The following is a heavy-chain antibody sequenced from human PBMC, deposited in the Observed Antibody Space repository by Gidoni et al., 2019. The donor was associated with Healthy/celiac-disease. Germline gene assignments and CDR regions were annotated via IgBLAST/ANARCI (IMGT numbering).Heavy chain of an antibody. CDR1: GGSFSGYY. Sequence: QVQLQQWGAGLLKPSETLSLTCAVYGGSFSGYYWSWIRQPPGKGLEWIGEINHSGSTNYNPSLKSRVTISVDTSKNQFSLKLSSVTAADTAVYYCARLITSRYYYYYYGMDVWGQGTTVTVSS. V-gene: IGHV4-34*01. CDR2: INHSGST. CDR3: ARLITSRYYYYYYGMDV. J-gene: IGHJ6*02. D-gene: IGHD3-16*01.